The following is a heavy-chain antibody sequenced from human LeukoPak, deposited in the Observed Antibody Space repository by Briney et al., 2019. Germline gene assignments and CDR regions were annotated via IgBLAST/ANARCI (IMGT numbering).Heavy chain of an antibody. CDR3: ARGKFRRNWFDP. V-gene: IGHV4-34*01. Sequence: SETLSLTCTVSGGSISSYYWSWIRQPPGKGLEWIGEINHSGSTNYNPSLKSRVTISVDTSKHQFSLKLSSVTAADTAVYYCARGKFRRNWFDPWGQGTLVTVSS. CDR2: INHSGST. CDR1: GGSISSYY. J-gene: IGHJ5*02.